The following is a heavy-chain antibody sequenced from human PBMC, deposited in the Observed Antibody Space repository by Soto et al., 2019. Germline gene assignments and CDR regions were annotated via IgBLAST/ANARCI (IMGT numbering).Heavy chain of an antibody. V-gene: IGHV1-58*02. Sequence: QMQLVQSGPEVKKPGTSVKVSCKASGFTFTSSAMQWVRQARGQRLEWIGWIVVGSGNTNYAQKFQERVTITRDMSTSTAYMELSSLRSEDTAVYYCAADRLPDYGDYAPYYYYYGMDVWGQGTTVTVSS. J-gene: IGHJ6*02. CDR2: IVVGSGNT. D-gene: IGHD4-17*01. CDR3: AADRLPDYGDYAPYYYYYGMDV. CDR1: GFTFTSSA.